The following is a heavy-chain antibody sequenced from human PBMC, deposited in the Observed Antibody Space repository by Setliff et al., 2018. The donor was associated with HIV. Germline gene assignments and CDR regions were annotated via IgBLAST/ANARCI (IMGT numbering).Heavy chain of an antibody. Sequence: SVKVSCKASGGTFSSYPISWVRQAPGQGLEWMGGIIPIFGTTHYAQKFQGRVTMTQDMSTDTASMELRSLRSEDTAVYYCATDGAPGLSELAATGYFDLWGRGTLVTVSS. V-gene: IGHV1-69*06. CDR1: GGTFSSYP. CDR2: IIPIFGTT. J-gene: IGHJ2*01. D-gene: IGHD6-19*01. CDR3: ATDGAPGLSELAATGYFDL.